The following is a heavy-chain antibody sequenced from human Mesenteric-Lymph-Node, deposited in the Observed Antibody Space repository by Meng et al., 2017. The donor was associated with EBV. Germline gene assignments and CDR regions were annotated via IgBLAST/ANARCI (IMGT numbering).Heavy chain of an antibody. Sequence: LVQSGGEMKKPGASVKVSCKASGYTFTNFGIPWVRQAPGQGLEWLGWISAYNSNTDYAQSLQGRVIMTKDTSTSTAYMDLRSLRPDDTAVYYCARISDYDSSGLDYWGQGTLVTVSS. V-gene: IGHV1-18*01. CDR3: ARISDYDSSGLDY. CDR2: ISAYNSNT. D-gene: IGHD3-22*01. CDR1: GYTFTNFG. J-gene: IGHJ4*02.